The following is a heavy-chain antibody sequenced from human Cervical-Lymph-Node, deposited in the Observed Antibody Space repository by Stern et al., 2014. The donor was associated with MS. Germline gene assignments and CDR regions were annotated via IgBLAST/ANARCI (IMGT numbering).Heavy chain of an antibody. CDR2: LNSDGSIT. D-gene: IGHD1-1*01. Sequence: VQLVESGGGLVQPGGSLRLSCAASGFSFNTYWMHWVRQAPGKGLVWVSRLNSDGSITSYADSVKGRFTISRDIAKNTLYLQMNSLRVDDTGVYYCARDMRNGYYGMDVWGQGTTVIVSS. CDR3: ARDMRNGYYGMDV. J-gene: IGHJ6*02. V-gene: IGHV3-74*01. CDR1: GFSFNTYW.